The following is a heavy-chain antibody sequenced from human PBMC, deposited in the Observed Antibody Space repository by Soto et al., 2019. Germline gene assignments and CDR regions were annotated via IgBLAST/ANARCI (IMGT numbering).Heavy chain of an antibody. V-gene: IGHV3-23*01. J-gene: IGHJ4*02. CDR2: ISGNGGST. CDR3: AKPGYYDASGYYYYLDS. Sequence: HPGGSLRLSCAASGFSFRTFDMSWVRQAPDKGLEWISAISGNGGSTYFADSVKGRFTISRDNFKNILYLQMDSLRADDTAVYFCAKPGYYDASGYYYYLDSWGQGTQVTVSS. CDR1: GFSFRTFD. D-gene: IGHD3-22*01.